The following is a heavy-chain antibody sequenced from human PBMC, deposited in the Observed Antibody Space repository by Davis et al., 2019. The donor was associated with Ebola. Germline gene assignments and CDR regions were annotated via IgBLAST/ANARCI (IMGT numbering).Heavy chain of an antibody. CDR3: ARYTAMDY. CDR2: ISYDGSNK. V-gene: IGHV3-30-3*01. Sequence: GESLKISCAASGFTFSSYAMHWVRQAPGKGLEWVAVISYDGSNKYYADSVKGRFTISRDNYKNTLYLQMNSLRGEETAVYYCARYTAMDYWGQGTLVTVSS. J-gene: IGHJ4*02. CDR1: GFTFSSYA. D-gene: IGHD5-18*01.